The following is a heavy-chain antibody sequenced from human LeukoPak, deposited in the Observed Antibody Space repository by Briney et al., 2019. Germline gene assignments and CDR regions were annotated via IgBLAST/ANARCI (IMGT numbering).Heavy chain of an antibody. D-gene: IGHD2-21*01. J-gene: IGHJ5*02. Sequence: GSSVKVYCKASGGTFSSYAISWVRQAPGQGLEWMGGIIPIFGTANYAQKFQGRVTITADESTSTAYMELSSLRSEDTAVYYCARAGYCGGDCYARAWFDPWGQGTLVTVSS. CDR1: GGTFSSYA. CDR2: IIPIFGTA. V-gene: IGHV1-69*01. CDR3: ARAGYCGGDCYARAWFDP.